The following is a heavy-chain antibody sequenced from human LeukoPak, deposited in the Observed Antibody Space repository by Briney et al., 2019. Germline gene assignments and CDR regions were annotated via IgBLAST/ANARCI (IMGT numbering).Heavy chain of an antibody. CDR2: ISVSSRNT. J-gene: IGHJ4*02. CDR3: AKPPYGSGSYFQDY. D-gene: IGHD3-10*01. CDR1: GFTFSRYA. Sequence: GGSLRLSCAASGFTFSRYAMSWVRQAPGKGLEWVSLISVSSRNTHYADSVKGRFTISRDDSKNTLFLEMNSLRAEDTAVYYCAKPPYGSGSYFQDYWGQGTLVTVSS. V-gene: IGHV3-23*01.